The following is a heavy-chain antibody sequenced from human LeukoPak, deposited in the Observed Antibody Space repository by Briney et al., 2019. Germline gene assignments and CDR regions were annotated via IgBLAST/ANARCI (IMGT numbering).Heavy chain of an antibody. D-gene: IGHD3-16*01. CDR3: AKGLFWGYYYGMDV. V-gene: IGHV3-23*01. J-gene: IGHJ6*02. CDR2: ISGSGGST. CDR1: GFTFSSYA. Sequence: GGSLRLSCAASGFTFSSYAMSWVRQAPGKGLEWVSAISGSGGSTYYADSVKGRFTISRDNSKNTLYLQMNSLRAEDTAVYYCAKGLFWGYYYGMDVWGQGTTVTVPS.